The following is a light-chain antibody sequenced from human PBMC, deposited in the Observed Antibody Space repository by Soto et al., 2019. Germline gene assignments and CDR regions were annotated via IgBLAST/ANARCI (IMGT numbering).Light chain of an antibody. CDR1: QSVSSN. J-gene: IGKJ1*01. Sequence: EIVMTQSPATLSVSPGERATLSCRASQSVSSNLAWYQQKPGQAPRLLIYGASTRATGIPARFSGSGSGTDFSLTISRLEAEDFAVYYCQQYNNWPETFGQGTKVDIK. CDR2: GAS. V-gene: IGKV3-15*01. CDR3: QQYNNWPET.